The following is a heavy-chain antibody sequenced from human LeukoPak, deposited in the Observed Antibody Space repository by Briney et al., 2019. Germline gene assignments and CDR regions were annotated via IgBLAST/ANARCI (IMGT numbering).Heavy chain of an antibody. V-gene: IGHV4-34*01. D-gene: IGHD3-22*01. J-gene: IGHJ5*02. CDR3: ARSPYYDDRRFDR. Sequence: PSETLCPTCAVYGGSFSGYYWSWIRQPPKKGLEWIGEINHSGSTNYNPSLKSRVTLSVDTSKNKFSLKLSSVTAADTAVYYCARSPYYDDRRFDRWGQRTLVTVSS. CDR1: GGSFSGYY. CDR2: INHSGST.